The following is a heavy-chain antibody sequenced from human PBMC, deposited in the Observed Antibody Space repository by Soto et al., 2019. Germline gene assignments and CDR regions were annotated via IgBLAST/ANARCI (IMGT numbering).Heavy chain of an antibody. CDR3: ARVFGGYDFWSGYSSYYMDV. J-gene: IGHJ6*03. D-gene: IGHD3-3*01. V-gene: IGHV1-8*01. CDR2: MNPNSGNT. CDR1: GYTFTSYD. Sequence: GASVKVSCKASGYTFTSYDINWVRQATGQGLEWMGWMNPNSGNTGYAQKFQGRVTMTRNTSISTAYMEPSSLRSEDTAVYYCARVFGGYDFWSGYSSYYMDVWGKGTTVTVSS.